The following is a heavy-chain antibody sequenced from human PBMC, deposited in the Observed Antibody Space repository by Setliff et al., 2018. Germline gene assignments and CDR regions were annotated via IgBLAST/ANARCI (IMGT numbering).Heavy chain of an antibody. CDR2: IYYNGGS. V-gene: IGHV4-59*01. D-gene: IGHD6-19*01. CDR1: GGSISIYY. Sequence: SETLSLTCTVSGGSISIYYWSWIRQSPGKGLEWIGFIYYNGGSDHNPSFQSRVTMSVDRSKNQFSLNLRAMTAADTAVYYCAREGGGSGWTPDSWGQGTLVTVS. J-gene: IGHJ4*02. CDR3: AREGGGSGWTPDS.